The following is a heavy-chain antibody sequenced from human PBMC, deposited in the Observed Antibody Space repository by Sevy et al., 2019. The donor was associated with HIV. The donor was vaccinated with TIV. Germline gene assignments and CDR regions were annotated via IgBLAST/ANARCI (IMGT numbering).Heavy chain of an antibody. J-gene: IGHJ3*01. CDR2: IKSKTDGGTT. V-gene: IGHV3-15*01. CDR1: GFTFSNAW. D-gene: IGHD3-22*01. Sequence: GGSLRLSCAASGFTFSNAWMSWVRQAPGKGLEWVGRIKSKTDGGTTDYAAPVKGSFTISREDSKNTRYLQMNSLKTVGTTVYYGTTDPLFSSHYYDSSGDAFDFWGQGTMVTVSS. CDR3: TTDPLFSSHYYDSSGDAFDF.